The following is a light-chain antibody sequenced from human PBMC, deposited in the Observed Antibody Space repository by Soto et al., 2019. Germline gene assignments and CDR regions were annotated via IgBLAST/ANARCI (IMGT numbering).Light chain of an antibody. V-gene: IGKV1-5*03. Sequence: DIQMTQSPSTLSASVGDRVTITCRASQSISSWLAWYQQKPGKAPKLLIYKASSLESGVPSRFSGSGSGTELTLTISSLQPDDFATYYCQQYNSDSRTFGQGTKVEIK. CDR1: QSISSW. CDR3: QQYNSDSRT. CDR2: KAS. J-gene: IGKJ1*01.